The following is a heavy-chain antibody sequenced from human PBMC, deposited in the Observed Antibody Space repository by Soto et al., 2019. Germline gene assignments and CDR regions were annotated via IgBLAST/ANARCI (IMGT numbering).Heavy chain of an antibody. V-gene: IGHV1-2*02. CDR3: ARGGYDILTQTDNWFDP. J-gene: IGHJ5*02. CDR2: INPNSGGT. Sequence: QVQLVQSGAEVKKPGASVKVSCKASGYTFTGYYMHWVRQAPGQGLEWMGWINPNSGGTNYAQKFQGRVTMNRDTSISTAYMELSRLRSDDTAVYYCARGGYDILTQTDNWFDPWGQGTLVTVSS. D-gene: IGHD3-9*01. CDR1: GYTFTGYY.